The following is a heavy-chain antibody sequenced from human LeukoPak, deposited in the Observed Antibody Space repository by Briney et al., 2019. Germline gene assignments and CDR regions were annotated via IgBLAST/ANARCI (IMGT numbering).Heavy chain of an antibody. CDR2: ISYDGSNK. CDR3: ARYYGGCFDY. CDR1: GFTFSSYA. Sequence: SGGSLRLSCAASGFTFSSYAMHWVRQAPGKGLEWVAVISYDGSNKYYADSVKGRFTTSRDNSKNTLYLQMNSLRAEDTAVYYCARYYGGCFDYWGQGTLVTVSS. V-gene: IGHV3-30-3*01. J-gene: IGHJ4*02. D-gene: IGHD4-23*01.